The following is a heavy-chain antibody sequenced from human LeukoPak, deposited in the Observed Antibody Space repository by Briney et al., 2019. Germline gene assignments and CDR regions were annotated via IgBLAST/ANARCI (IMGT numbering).Heavy chain of an antibody. D-gene: IGHD4-17*01. CDR1: GFTFSSYS. CDR2: ISSSSSSYI. V-gene: IGHV3-21*01. Sequence: PGGSLRLSCAASGFTFSSYSMNWVRQAPGKGLEWVSSISSSSSSYIYYADSVKGRFTISRDNAKNSLYLQMNSLRAEDTAVYYCARDYGESVFDYWGQGTLVTVSS. CDR3: ARDYGESVFDY. J-gene: IGHJ4*02.